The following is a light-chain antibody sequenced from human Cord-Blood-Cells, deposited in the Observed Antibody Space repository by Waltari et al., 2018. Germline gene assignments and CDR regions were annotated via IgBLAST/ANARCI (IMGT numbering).Light chain of an antibody. J-gene: IGKJ1*01. Sequence: EIVMTQPPATLSVSPGERATLSCRASQSVSSNLAWYQQKPGQAPRLLIYGASTRATGIPARFRGSGSGTEFTLTISSLQSEDFAVYYCQQYNNWPPWTFGQGTKVEIK. CDR3: QQYNNWPPWT. CDR1: QSVSSN. V-gene: IGKV3-15*01. CDR2: GAS.